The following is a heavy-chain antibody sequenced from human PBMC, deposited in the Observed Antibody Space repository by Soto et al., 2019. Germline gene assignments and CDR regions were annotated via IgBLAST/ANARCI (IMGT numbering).Heavy chain of an antibody. Sequence: GGSLRLSCAASGFTVSSNYMSWVRQAPGKGLEWVSVIYSGGSTYYADSVKGRFTISRDNSKNTLYLQMNSLRAEDTAVYYCASNVVVVAARDYYYGMDVWGQGTTVTVSS. J-gene: IGHJ6*02. CDR2: IYSGGST. V-gene: IGHV3-53*01. CDR3: ASNVVVVAARDYYYGMDV. CDR1: GFTVSSNY. D-gene: IGHD2-15*01.